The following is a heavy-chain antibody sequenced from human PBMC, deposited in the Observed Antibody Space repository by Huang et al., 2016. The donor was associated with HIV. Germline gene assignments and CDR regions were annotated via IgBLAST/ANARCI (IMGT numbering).Heavy chain of an antibody. Sequence: EVQLVQSGAEVKKPGESLKISCKGSGYRFRSNWIGWVRQMPGKGLEWIGIIYPGGADTRYSPSFQGQVTISADKSINTAYLQWSSLKASDTAMYYCARLIGSPSFYYGLDVWGQGTTVTVSS. CDR3: ARLIGSPSFYYGLDV. CDR1: GYRFRSNW. V-gene: IGHV5-51*01. CDR2: IYPGGADT. J-gene: IGHJ6*02. D-gene: IGHD3-10*01.